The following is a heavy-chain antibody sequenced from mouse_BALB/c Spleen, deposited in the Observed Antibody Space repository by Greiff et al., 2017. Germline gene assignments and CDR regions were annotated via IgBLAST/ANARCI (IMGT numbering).Heavy chain of an antibody. CDR3: ARRRDYRYEGAMDD. V-gene: IGHV5-6*02. D-gene: IGHD2-14*01. J-gene: IGHJ4*01. Sequence: EVKLVESGGDLVKPGGSLKLSCAASGFTFSSYGMSWVRQTPDKRLEWVATISSGGSYTYYPDSVKGRFTISRDNAKNTLYLQMSSLKSEDTAMYYCARRRDYRYEGAMDDWGQGTSVTVSS. CDR1: GFTFSSYG. CDR2: ISSGGSYT.